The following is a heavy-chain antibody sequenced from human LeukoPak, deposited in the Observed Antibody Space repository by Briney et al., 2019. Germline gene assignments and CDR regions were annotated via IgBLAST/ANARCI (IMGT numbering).Heavy chain of an antibody. V-gene: IGHV4-39*07. J-gene: IGHJ5*02. D-gene: IGHD3-22*01. CDR2: IYYSGST. Sequence: PSETLSLTCTVSGGSISSSSYYRGWIRRPPGKGLEWIGSIYYSGSTYYNPSLNSRVTISVDTSKNQFSLTLSSVTAADTAVYYCARAIDPLGYYDSSGYGWLDPWGQGTLVTVSS. CDR1: GGSISSSSYY. CDR3: ARAIDPLGYYDSSGYGWLDP.